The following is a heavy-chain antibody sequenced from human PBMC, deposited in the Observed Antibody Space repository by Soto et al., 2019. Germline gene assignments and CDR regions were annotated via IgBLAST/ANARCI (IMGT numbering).Heavy chain of an antibody. CDR3: ARHGLQLLSYGGAFDI. J-gene: IGHJ3*02. Sequence: QVQLQESGPGLVKPSQTLSLTCTVSGGSISSGGYYWSWIRQHPGKGLEWIGYIYYSGSTYYNPSLKSRVTRSVDTSKNQCALKLSSVTAADTAVYYCARHGLQLLSYGGAFDIWGQGTMVTVSS. CDR1: GGSISSGGYY. CDR2: IYYSGST. V-gene: IGHV4-31*03. D-gene: IGHD2-2*01.